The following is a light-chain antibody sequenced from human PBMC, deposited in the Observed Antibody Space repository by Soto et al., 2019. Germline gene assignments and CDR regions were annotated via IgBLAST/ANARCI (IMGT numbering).Light chain of an antibody. CDR1: QSINNCY. V-gene: IGKV3-20*01. CDR3: QQFGSSPGFT. Sequence: EIVLTQSPGTLSLSPGERATLSCRASQSINNCYLAWYQQKPGQAPRLLIYAASSRATGIPDRFSGSGSGTDFTLTISRLEPEDFAVYYCQQFGSSPGFTFGPGTKVDIK. CDR2: AAS. J-gene: IGKJ3*01.